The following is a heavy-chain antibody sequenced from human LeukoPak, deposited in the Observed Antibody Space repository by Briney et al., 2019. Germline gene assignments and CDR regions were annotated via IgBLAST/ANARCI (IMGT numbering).Heavy chain of an antibody. CDR1: GFSFSSSW. Sequence: GESLKISCKGSGFSFSSSWIGWVRQMPGKGLEWMGIIYPGDSDTRYGPSFQGQVTISVDKSISTAYLQWSSLKASDTAIYYCAKIDRQYCSRSSCYALDYWGQGTQVTVSS. CDR3: AKIDRQYCSRSSCYALDY. J-gene: IGHJ4*02. D-gene: IGHD2-2*01. V-gene: IGHV5-51*01. CDR2: IYPGDSDT.